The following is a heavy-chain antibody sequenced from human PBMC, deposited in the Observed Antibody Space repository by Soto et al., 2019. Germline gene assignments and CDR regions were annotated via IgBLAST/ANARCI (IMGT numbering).Heavy chain of an antibody. J-gene: IGHJ4*02. Sequence: QVQLVPSGAEVKKPGSSVKVSCKASGGIFSSYAISWVRQAPGHGLEWMGGFIPIFGTANYAQKFQGRGTITADESKSTAYMELSSLRSEDTAVYYCSKLGAYAGSDYWGQGTLVTVSS. D-gene: IGHD2-2*01. CDR1: GGIFSSYA. CDR3: SKLGAYAGSDY. V-gene: IGHV1-69*01. CDR2: FIPIFGTA.